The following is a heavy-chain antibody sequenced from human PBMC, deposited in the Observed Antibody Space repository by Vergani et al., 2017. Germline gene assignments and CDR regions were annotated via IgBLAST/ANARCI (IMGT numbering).Heavy chain of an antibody. Sequence: QVQLVESGGGVVQPGRSLRLSCAASGFTFSSYGMHWVRQAPGKGLEWVAVISYDGSNKYYADSVKGRFTISRDNSKNTLYLQMNSLRAEDTAVYYCAKAGGVIAVAYFDYWGQGTLVTVSS. J-gene: IGHJ4*02. V-gene: IGHV3-30*18. CDR3: AKAGGVIAVAYFDY. CDR2: ISYDGSNK. CDR1: GFTFSSYG. D-gene: IGHD6-19*01.